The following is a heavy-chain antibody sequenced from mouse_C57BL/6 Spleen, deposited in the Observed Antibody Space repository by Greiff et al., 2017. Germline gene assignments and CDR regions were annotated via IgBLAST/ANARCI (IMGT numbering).Heavy chain of an antibody. J-gene: IGHJ2*01. D-gene: IGHD1-1*01. Sequence: VQLQQSGAELVRPGASVKLSCKASGYTFTDYYINWVKQRPGQGLEWIARIYPGSGNTYYNEKFKGKATLTAEKSSSTAYMQLSSLTSEDSAVCFCARDAGVATRYFDYWGQGTTLTVSS. CDR3: ARDAGVATRYFDY. CDR1: GYTFTDYY. CDR2: IYPGSGNT. V-gene: IGHV1-76*01.